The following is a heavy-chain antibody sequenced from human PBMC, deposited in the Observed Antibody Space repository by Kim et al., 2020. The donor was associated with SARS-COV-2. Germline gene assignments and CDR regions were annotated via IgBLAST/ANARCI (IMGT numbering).Heavy chain of an antibody. D-gene: IGHD3-22*01. J-gene: IGHJ4*02. CDR3: ATTGGYYDSSGYYPFDY. V-gene: IGHV4-61*06. Sequence: LKSRVTLSVDTSKNQFSLKLSSVTAADTAVYYCATTGGYYDSSGYYPFDYWGQGTLVTVSS.